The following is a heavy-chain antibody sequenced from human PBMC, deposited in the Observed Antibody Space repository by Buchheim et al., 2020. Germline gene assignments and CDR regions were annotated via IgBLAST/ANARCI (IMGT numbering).Heavy chain of an antibody. CDR1: GASISSRNW. J-gene: IGHJ4*02. CDR3: AKTGAQGYLEY. V-gene: IGHV4-4*02. D-gene: IGHD6-13*01. Sequence: QVQLQESGPGLVKPSGTLSLTCSVSGASISSRNWWTWVRQSPGKGLEWIGEIYQSGTTNYNPSLKSRVTISMEKSKNQFFLKVNSVTAADTAVFYCAKTGAQGYLEYWGQG. CDR2: IYQSGTT.